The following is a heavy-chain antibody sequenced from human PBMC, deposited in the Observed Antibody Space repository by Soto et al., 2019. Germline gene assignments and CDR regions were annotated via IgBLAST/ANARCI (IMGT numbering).Heavy chain of an antibody. V-gene: IGHV1-69*02. Sequence: QVQLVQSGAEVKKPGSSVKVSCKASGGTFSSYTISWVRQAPGQGLEWMGRIIPILGIANYAQKFQGRVTITADKSTSTAYMELSSLRSEDTAVYYCAVYSGSYGSTFDYWGQGTLVTVSS. D-gene: IGHD1-26*01. CDR1: GGTFSSYT. CDR3: AVYSGSYGSTFDY. CDR2: IIPILGIA. J-gene: IGHJ4*02.